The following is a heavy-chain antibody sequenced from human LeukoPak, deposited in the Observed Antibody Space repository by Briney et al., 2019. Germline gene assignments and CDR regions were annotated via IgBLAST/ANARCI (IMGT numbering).Heavy chain of an antibody. CDR2: IYYSGST. CDR3: ARSSESYDSSGYYSYYFDY. D-gene: IGHD3-22*01. J-gene: IGHJ4*02. V-gene: IGHV4-59*01. CDR1: GGSISSYY. Sequence: SETLSLTCTVSGGSISSYYWSWTRQPPGKGLEWIGYIYYSGSTHYNPSLKSRVTISVGTSKNQFSLKLRSVTAADTAVYYCARSSESYDSSGYYSYYFDYWGQGTLATVSS.